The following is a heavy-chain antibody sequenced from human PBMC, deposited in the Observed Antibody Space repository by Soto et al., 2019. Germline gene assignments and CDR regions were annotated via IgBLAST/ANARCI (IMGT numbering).Heavy chain of an antibody. CDR1: GITFNTYG. CDR2: ISYDGNNK. J-gene: IGHJ6*02. V-gene: IGHV3-30*18. CDR3: AKGGTSYGMDV. Sequence: HPGGSLRLSCAASGITFNTYGMHWVRQAPGKGLEWVAVISYDGNNKFYADSVKGRFTISRDNSKNTLYLQMSSLRAEDTAMYYCAKGGTSYGMDVWGQGTTVTVSS.